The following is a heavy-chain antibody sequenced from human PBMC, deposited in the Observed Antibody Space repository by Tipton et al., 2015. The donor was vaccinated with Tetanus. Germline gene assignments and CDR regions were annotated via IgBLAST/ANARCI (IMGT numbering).Heavy chain of an antibody. V-gene: IGHV1-8*02. CDR2: MNPNSGNT. D-gene: IGHD5-18*01. J-gene: IGHJ5*02. CDR1: GYTFTGYY. CDR3: ARGRGEGYSYLVWFDP. Sequence: QSGPEVKKPGASVKVSCKASGYTFTGYYMHWVRQAPGQGLEWMGRMNPNSGNTGYAQKFQGRVTMTRNTSISTAYMELSSLRSEDTAVYYCARGRGEGYSYLVWFDPWGQGTLVTVSS.